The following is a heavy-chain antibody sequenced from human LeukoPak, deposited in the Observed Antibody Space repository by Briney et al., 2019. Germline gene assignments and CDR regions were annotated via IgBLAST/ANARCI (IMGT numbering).Heavy chain of an antibody. J-gene: IGHJ6*02. V-gene: IGHV4-59*12. D-gene: IGHD3-22*01. CDR2: VFYKGNT. CDR1: GGSISGYY. Sequence: SETLSLTCTVSGGSISGYYWSWIRQPPGKGLEWIGYVFYKGNTKYNPSLKSRVTISVDTSKNQFSLKLSSVTAADTAVYYCARRPLRRYYDSSGYYYYYGMDVWGQGTTVTVSS. CDR3: ARRPLRRYYDSSGYYYYYGMDV.